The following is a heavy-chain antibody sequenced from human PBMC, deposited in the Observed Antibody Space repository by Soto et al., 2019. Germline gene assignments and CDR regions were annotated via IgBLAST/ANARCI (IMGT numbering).Heavy chain of an antibody. D-gene: IGHD1-26*01. CDR2: ISSSGGNT. CDR3: AKGPGCELPNQYFDY. Sequence: EVQLLESGGGLVQPGGSLRLSCAASGFTFSNYAMSWVRQAPGKGLEWVSGISSSGGNTYYADSVKGRFTISRDNSKNTLYLQMNSLRAEDTAVYYCAKGPGCELPNQYFDYWGQGTLVTVSS. CDR1: GFTFSNYA. J-gene: IGHJ4*02. V-gene: IGHV3-23*01.